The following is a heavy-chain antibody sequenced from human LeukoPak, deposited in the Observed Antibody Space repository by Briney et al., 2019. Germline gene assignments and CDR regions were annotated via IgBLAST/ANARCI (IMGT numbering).Heavy chain of an antibody. V-gene: IGHV3-23*01. D-gene: IGHD2-21*01. Sequence: SGGSLRLSCAASGLTFSHYAMSWVRQAPGKGLQWVSGISSSGDNTYYADSVKGRFTISRDNSKNTLYLQMNTLRAEDTAFYYCVKDLVSAVIPFYFDYWGQGTLVTVSS. CDR2: ISSSGDNT. CDR3: VKDLVSAVIPFYFDY. CDR1: GLTFSHYA. J-gene: IGHJ4*02.